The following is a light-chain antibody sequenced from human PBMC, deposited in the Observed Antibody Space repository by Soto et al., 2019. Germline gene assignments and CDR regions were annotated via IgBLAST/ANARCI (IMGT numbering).Light chain of an antibody. CDR3: SSYTTSSTPNV. Sequence: QSVLTQPASVSGSPGQSITISCTGSSSDVGGFNYVSWYQHHPGKAPKLMVYDVSNRPSGVSNRFSGSKSGNTASLTISGLQAEDEADYYCSSYTTSSTPNVCGTGTKVTVL. CDR1: SSDVGGFNY. V-gene: IGLV2-14*03. CDR2: DVS. J-gene: IGLJ1*01.